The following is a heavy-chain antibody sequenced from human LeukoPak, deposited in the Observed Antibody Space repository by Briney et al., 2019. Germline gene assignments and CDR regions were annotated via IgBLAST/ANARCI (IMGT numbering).Heavy chain of an antibody. D-gene: IGHD6-19*01. CDR2: ISAYNGNT. CDR3: ARDLGSGWFNGWFDP. CDR1: GYSFTSYG. V-gene: IGHV1-18*01. Sequence: ATVTVSCKASGYSFTSYGISWVRQAPGQGLERMGWISAYNGNTNYAQKLQRRVTMTTDTSTSTAYMELRSLRSDDTAVYYCARDLGSGWFNGWFDPWGQGTLVTVSS. J-gene: IGHJ5*02.